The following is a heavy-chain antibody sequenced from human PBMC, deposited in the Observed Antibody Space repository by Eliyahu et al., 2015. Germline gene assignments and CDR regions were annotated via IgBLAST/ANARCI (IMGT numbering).Heavy chain of an antibody. J-gene: IGHJ6*02. D-gene: IGHD1-1*01. CDR2: ISGDGGST. Sequence: EVQLVESGGGVVQPGGSLXXXCAASGFTFDDYAMHWVRQAPGKGLEWVSLISGDGGSTYYADSVKGRFTISRDNSKNSLYLQMNGLRTEDTALYYCAKDVRRDDHYYFSYYGMDAWGQGTTVTVSS. CDR3: AKDVRRDDHYYFSYYGMDA. CDR1: GFTFDDYA. V-gene: IGHV3-43*02.